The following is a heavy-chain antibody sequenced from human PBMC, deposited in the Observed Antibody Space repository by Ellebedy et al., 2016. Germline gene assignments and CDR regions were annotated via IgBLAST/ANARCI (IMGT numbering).Heavy chain of an antibody. J-gene: IGHJ4*02. D-gene: IGHD3-10*01. V-gene: IGHV3-30-3*01. CDR3: ARGLPLGVMVRGVIGLPDY. CDR1: GFTFSSYA. Sequence: GGSLRLSXAASGFTFSSYAMHWVRQAPGKGLEWVAVISYDGSNKYYADSVKGRFTISRDNSKNTLYLQMNSLRAEDTAVYYCARGLPLGVMVRGVIGLPDYWGQGTLVTVSS. CDR2: ISYDGSNK.